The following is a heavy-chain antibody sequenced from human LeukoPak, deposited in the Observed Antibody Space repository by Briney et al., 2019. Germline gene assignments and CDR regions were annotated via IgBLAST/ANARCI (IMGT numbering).Heavy chain of an antibody. CDR3: ARDALEYSSSSLFYYFDY. Sequence: GGSLRLSCAASGFSFSSYSMNWVRQAPGKGLEWVSYISTSSSYIYYADSVKGRFTISRDNAKNSLYLQMNSLRAEDTAVYYCARDALEYSSSSLFYYFDYWGQGTLVTVSS. CDR2: ISTSSSYI. J-gene: IGHJ4*02. D-gene: IGHD6-6*01. CDR1: GFSFSSYS. V-gene: IGHV3-21*01.